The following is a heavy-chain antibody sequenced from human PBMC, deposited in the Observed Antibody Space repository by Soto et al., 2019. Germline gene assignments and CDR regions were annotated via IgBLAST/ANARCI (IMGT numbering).Heavy chain of an antibody. V-gene: IGHV1-69*02. CDR3: ERVWESSVSGWSFGGL. J-gene: IGHJ4*02. CDR2: IIPFLGVT. Sequence: QVQLVQSGAEVKKPGSSVKVSCKSSGGTYSPYTINWVRQAPGQGLEWMGRIIPFLGVTNYGLKFQARVTITADTATNTAYMELRGLRFEDTAVYYSERVWESSVSGWSFGGLWGRGTLITVSS. CDR1: GGTYSPYT. D-gene: IGHD3-16*01.